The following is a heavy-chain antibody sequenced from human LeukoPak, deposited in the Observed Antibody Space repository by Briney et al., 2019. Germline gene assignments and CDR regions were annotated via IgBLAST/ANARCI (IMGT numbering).Heavy chain of an antibody. J-gene: IGHJ6*02. Sequence: SETLSLTCTVSGGSISSYYWSWIRQPPGKGLEWIGYIYYSGSTNYNPSLKSRVTISVDTSKNQFSLKLSSVTAADTAVYYCARVWMVRGVIIYYYGMDVWGQGTTVTVSS. CDR2: IYYSGST. CDR3: ARVWMVRGVIIYYYGMDV. D-gene: IGHD3-10*01. V-gene: IGHV4-59*01. CDR1: GGSISSYY.